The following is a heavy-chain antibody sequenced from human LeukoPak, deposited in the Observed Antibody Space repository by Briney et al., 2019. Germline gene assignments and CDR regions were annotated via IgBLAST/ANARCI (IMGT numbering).Heavy chain of an antibody. Sequence: SETLSHTCTVSGGSISSDYWSWIRQPPGKGLEWIGYIYTSGSNHYNPSLKSRVTISGDTSKNQFSLKLSSVTAADTAVYYCARQKAGNCFDPWGQGTPVTVSS. J-gene: IGHJ5*02. V-gene: IGHV4-4*09. D-gene: IGHD6-19*01. CDR2: IYTSGSN. CDR3: ARQKAGNCFDP. CDR1: GGSISSDY.